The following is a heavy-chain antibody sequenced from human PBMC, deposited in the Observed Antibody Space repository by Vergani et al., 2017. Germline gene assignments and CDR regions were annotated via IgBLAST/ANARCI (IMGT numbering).Heavy chain of an antibody. CDR3: AIVLTCSTRDYFYN. Sequence: QVQLVQSGAEVKKTGASVKVSCKASGYTFTDYFMHWVRQAPGQGLEWMGWINHNSGGTNYAQKFQGRVTMTRDTSISPAYMQLSNLGSDDTAVYYCAIVLTCSTRDYFYNWGQGTLVTVSS. J-gene: IGHJ4*02. CDR2: INHNSGGT. V-gene: IGHV1-2*02. CDR1: GYTFTDYF. D-gene: IGHD2-8*01.